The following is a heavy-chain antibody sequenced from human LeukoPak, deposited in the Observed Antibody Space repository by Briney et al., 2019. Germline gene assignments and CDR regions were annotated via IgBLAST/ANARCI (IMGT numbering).Heavy chain of an antibody. CDR1: GYTFTSYG. D-gene: IGHD3-22*01. CDR3: ARAVLYYYESSGYYPPHDAFDI. J-gene: IGHJ3*02. Sequence: ASVKVSCKASGYTFTSYGISWVRQAPGQGLEWMGWISAYKGNTNYAQKLQGRGTMTTDTSTSTAYMELRSLRSDDTAVYYCARAVLYYYESSGYYPPHDAFDIWGQGTMVTVSS. CDR2: ISAYKGNT. V-gene: IGHV1-18*01.